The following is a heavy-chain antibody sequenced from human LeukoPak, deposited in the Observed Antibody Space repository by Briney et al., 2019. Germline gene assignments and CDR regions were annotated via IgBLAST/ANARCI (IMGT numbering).Heavy chain of an antibody. Sequence: SETLSLTCTVSGGSISSSSYYWGWIRQPPGKGLEWIGSIYYSGSTYYNPSLKSRVTISVDTSKNQFSLKLSSETAADTAVYYCAKTTDSSSWSKHTYYFDYWGQGTLVTVSS. J-gene: IGHJ4*02. D-gene: IGHD6-13*01. CDR1: GGSISSSSYY. V-gene: IGHV4-39*01. CDR3: AKTTDSSSWSKHTYYFDY. CDR2: IYYSGST.